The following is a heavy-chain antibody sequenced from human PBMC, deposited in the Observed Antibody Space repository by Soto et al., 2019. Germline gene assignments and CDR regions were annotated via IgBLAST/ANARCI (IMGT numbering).Heavy chain of an antibody. Sequence: EVQLVESGGGLVKPGGSLRLSCAASGFTFSSFSMNWVRQAPGKGLEWVSSISSSSSFIYQADSVKGRFTISRDNAKDSLYLQMNSLSAEDAAVYYYSRDRDCSFDLWGRGSLVTVSS. V-gene: IGHV3-21*01. CDR2: ISSSSSFI. CDR1: GFTFSSFS. CDR3: SRDRDCSFDL. D-gene: IGHD3-10*01. J-gene: IGHJ2*01.